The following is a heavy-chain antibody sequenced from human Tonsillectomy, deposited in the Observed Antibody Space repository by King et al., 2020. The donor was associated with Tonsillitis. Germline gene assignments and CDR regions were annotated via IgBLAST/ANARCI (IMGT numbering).Heavy chain of an antibody. CDR2: ISYDGSNK. CDR1: GFTFSSYG. CDR3: AKDQGSTVDY. D-gene: IGHD6-13*01. J-gene: IGHJ4*02. Sequence: QLVQSGGGVVQPGRSLRLSCAASGFTFSSYGMHRVRQAPGKGLEWVAVISYDGSNKYYADSVKGRFTISRDNSKNTLYLQMNSLRAEDTAVYYCAKDQGSTVDYWGQGTLVTVSS. V-gene: IGHV3-30*18.